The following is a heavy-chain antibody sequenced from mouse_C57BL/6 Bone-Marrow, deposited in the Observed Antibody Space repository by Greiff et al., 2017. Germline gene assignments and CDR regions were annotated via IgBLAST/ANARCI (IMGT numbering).Heavy chain of an antibody. D-gene: IGHD2-1*01. V-gene: IGHV1-26*01. CDR2: INPKNGGT. Sequence: EVQLQQSGPELVKPGASAKISCKASGYTFTDYYMNWVKQSHGKSLEWIGDINPKNGGTSYNQKFKGKATLTVDKSSSTAYMELRSLTSEDSAVYYCARRPYGNYGGDYWGQGTSVTVSS. J-gene: IGHJ4*01. CDR3: ARRPYGNYGGDY. CDR1: GYTFTDYY.